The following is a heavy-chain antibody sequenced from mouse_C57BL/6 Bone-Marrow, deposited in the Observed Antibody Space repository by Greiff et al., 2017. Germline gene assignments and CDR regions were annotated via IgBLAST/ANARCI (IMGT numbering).Heavy chain of an antibody. CDR3: ARARRYFDY. CDR2: IYPGGGYT. V-gene: IGHV1-63*01. CDR1: GYTFTNYW. Sequence: QVQLKQSGAELVRPGTSVKMSCKASGYTFTNYWLGWAKQRPGHGLELIGDIYPGGGYTNYNEKFKGKATLTADKSSSTAYMQFSSLTSEDSAIYYCARARRYFDYWGQGTTLTVSS. J-gene: IGHJ2*01.